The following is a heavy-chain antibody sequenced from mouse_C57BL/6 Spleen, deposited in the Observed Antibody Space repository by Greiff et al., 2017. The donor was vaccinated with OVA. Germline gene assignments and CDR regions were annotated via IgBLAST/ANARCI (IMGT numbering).Heavy chain of an antibody. D-gene: IGHD2-12*01. Sequence: VQLQQSGPELVKPGASVKISCKASGYTFTDYYMNWVKQSHGKSLEWIGDINPNNGGTSYNQKFKGKATLTVDKSSSTAYKELRSLTSEDSAVYYCARRGYYNYFDYWGQGTTLTVSS. CDR2: INPNNGGT. J-gene: IGHJ2*01. CDR1: GYTFTDYY. V-gene: IGHV1-26*01. CDR3: ARRGYYNYFDY.